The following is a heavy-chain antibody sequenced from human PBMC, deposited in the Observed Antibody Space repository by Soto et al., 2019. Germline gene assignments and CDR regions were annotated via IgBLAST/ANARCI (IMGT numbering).Heavy chain of an antibody. Sequence: ASVKVSCKASGYTFTDYYIHWVRQAPGQGLEWMGWIKPNSGGTNYAQNFQVRVTMTRDTSISTAYMELSRLRSDDTAVYYCARVYGKTIAARPVWFDPWGQGTLVTVSS. V-gene: IGHV1-2*02. CDR1: GYTFTDYY. J-gene: IGHJ5*02. CDR2: IKPNSGGT. D-gene: IGHD6-6*01. CDR3: ARVYGKTIAARPVWFDP.